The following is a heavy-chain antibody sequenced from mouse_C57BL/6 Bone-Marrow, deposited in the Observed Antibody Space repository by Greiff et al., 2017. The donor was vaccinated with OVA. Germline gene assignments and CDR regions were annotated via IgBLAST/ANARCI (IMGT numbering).Heavy chain of an antibody. CDR2: IRSKSSNYAT. Sequence: EVTLVESGGGLVQPTGSLKLSCAASGFTFNTYAMHWVRQAPGKGLEWVARIRSKSSNYATYYADSVKDRFTISRDDSQSMLYLQMNNLKTEDTAMYYCVRAKVYYYGSSYCYWYCDVWGTGTTVTVSS. CDR1: GFTFNTYA. D-gene: IGHD1-1*01. CDR3: VRAKVYYYGSSYCYWYCDV. J-gene: IGHJ1*03. V-gene: IGHV10-3*01.